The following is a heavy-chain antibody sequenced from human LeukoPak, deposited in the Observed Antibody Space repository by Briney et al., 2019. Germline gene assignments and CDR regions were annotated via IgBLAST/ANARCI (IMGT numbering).Heavy chain of an antibody. CDR3: ARGQQWHYY. CDR1: GFTFSNAW. Sequence: GGSLRLSCADSGFTFSNAWMNWVRQAPGKGLEWVSYISSSSSYTNYADSVKGRFTISRDNAKNSLYLQMNNLRAEDTAVYYCARGQQWHYYWGQGTLVTVSS. V-gene: IGHV3-11*05. D-gene: IGHD6-19*01. CDR2: ISSSSSYT. J-gene: IGHJ4*02.